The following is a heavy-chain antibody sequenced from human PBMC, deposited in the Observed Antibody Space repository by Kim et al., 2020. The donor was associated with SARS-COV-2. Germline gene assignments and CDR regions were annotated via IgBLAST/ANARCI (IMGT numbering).Heavy chain of an antibody. CDR3: AKYGGSYYVN. V-gene: IGHV4-59*13. J-gene: IGHJ4*02. CDR2: VHSSGRT. D-gene: IGHD3-22*01. CDR1: GGSISGSY. Sequence: SETLSLTCTVSGGSISGSYWTWIRQPPDKGLEWVGLVHSSGRTKYNPSVKSRVTISGDTSKNQFSLELKDATAADTAVYYCAKYGGSYYVNWGQGILVTVSS.